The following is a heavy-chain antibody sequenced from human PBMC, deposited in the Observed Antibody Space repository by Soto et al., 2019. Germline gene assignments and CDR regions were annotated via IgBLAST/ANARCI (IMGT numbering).Heavy chain of an antibody. CDR3: AKDPIAVAGTGAIDI. J-gene: IGHJ3*02. Sequence: PWGALRLSCAASGFTFDDYAVHLGRQAPGKGLEWVSGISWNSGSIGYADSVKGRFTISRDNAKNSLYLQMNSLRAEDTALYYCAKDPIAVAGTGAIDISGQGTMVTVSS. D-gene: IGHD6-19*01. V-gene: IGHV3-9*01. CDR1: GFTFDDYA. CDR2: ISWNSGSI.